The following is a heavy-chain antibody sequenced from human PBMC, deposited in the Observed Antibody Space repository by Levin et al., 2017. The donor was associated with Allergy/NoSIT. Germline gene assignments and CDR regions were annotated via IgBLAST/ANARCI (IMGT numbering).Heavy chain of an antibody. Sequence: ASVKVSCKASGYTFTAYYMHWVRQAPGQGLEWVGWFNPNSGGTNYAQKFQDRVTMTRDTSISTAYMELSRLSSDDTAVYYCARAMVATTGHFFYYYMDVWGKGTTVTVSS. CDR2: FNPNSGGT. V-gene: IGHV1-2*02. CDR3: ARAMVATTGHFFYYYMDV. J-gene: IGHJ6*03. D-gene: IGHD5-12*01. CDR1: GYTFTAYY.